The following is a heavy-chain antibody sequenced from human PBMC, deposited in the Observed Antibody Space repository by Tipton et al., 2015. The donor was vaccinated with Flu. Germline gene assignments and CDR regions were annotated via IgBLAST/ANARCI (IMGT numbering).Heavy chain of an antibody. J-gene: IGHJ4*02. D-gene: IGHD2/OR15-2a*01. V-gene: IGHV4-59*08. Sequence: TLSLTCSVSGGSISSYYWNWIRQPPGKGPEWIGYMLYGGSTNYNPSLNSRVTISADTSRNHISLMLSSVTTADTAVYYCARRSTTEAPHYFDYWGQGILVTVSS. CDR3: ARRSTTEAPHYFDY. CDR2: MLYGGST. CDR1: GGSISSYY.